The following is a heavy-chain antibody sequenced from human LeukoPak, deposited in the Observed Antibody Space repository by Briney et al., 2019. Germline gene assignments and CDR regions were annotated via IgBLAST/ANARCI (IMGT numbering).Heavy chain of an antibody. Sequence: PSETLSLTCAVSGYSISSGYYWIWIRQPPGNGLEWIGSLYHSDSIYYNPSLESRVTMSVDTSKNQFSLKLSFVTAADTAVYYCERQHDSYQYYYVDAWGTGTTVTVSS. CDR2: LYHSDSI. CDR1: GYSISSGYY. CDR3: ERQHDSYQYYYVDA. V-gene: IGHV4-38-2*01. J-gene: IGHJ6*03. D-gene: IGHD6-13*01.